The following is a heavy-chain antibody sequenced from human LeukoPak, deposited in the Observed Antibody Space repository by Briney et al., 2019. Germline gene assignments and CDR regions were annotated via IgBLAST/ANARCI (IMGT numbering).Heavy chain of an antibody. V-gene: IGHV3-23*01. CDR2: ISGSGGST. CDR1: GFTFSRYA. D-gene: IGHD3-22*01. J-gene: IGHJ4*02. Sequence: GGSLRLSCAASGFTFSRYAMSWVRQAPGKGLEWVSAISGSGGSTYYADSVKGRLTISRDNSKNTLYLQMNSLRDEDTAVYYCAKVGPIYDSSGYYGYWGQGTLVTVSS. CDR3: AKVGPIYDSSGYYGY.